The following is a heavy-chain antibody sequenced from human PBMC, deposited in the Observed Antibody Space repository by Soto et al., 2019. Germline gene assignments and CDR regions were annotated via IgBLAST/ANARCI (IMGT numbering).Heavy chain of an antibody. CDR3: ARGSAGDSSSWSRY. J-gene: IGHJ4*02. CDR1: GASISSYY. V-gene: IGHV4-59*08. Sequence: QVQLQESGPGLVKPSETLSLTCTVSGASISSYYSSWIRQPPGKGLAWSGYIYNSGSTNYNPSLISRVTISVDTYKNQFALSLCSVTAADTAGYCCARGSAGDSSSWSRYWGQGTLVTVSS. D-gene: IGHD6-13*01. CDR2: IYNSGST.